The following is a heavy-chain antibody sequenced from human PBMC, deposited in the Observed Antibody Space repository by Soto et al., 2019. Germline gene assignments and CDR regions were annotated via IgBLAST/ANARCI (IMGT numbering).Heavy chain of an antibody. CDR3: AREPDGYGSGSYVYGMDV. CDR2: IIPIFGTA. Sequence: QVQLVQSGAEVKKPGSSVKVSCKASGGTFSSYAISWVRQAPGQGLEWMGGIIPIFGTANYAQKFQGRVTITADESTSTAYMELSSLRSEDTAVYYCAREPDGYGSGSYVYGMDVWGQGTTVTVSS. J-gene: IGHJ6*02. CDR1: GGTFSSYA. D-gene: IGHD3-10*01. V-gene: IGHV1-69*01.